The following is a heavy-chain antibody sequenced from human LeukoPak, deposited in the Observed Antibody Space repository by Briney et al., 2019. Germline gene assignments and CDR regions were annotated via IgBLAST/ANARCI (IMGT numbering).Heavy chain of an antibody. CDR1: GFTFSNYD. Sequence: PGGSLRLSCAASGFTFSNYDMHWVRQATGKGLEWVSSIGAAGDTYYLGSVKGRFTISRENAKNSLYLQMNSVRAGDTAVYYCAGGATTGFDHWGQGTLVTVSS. V-gene: IGHV3-13*01. CDR2: IGAAGDT. J-gene: IGHJ5*02. D-gene: IGHD1-26*01. CDR3: AGGATTGFDH.